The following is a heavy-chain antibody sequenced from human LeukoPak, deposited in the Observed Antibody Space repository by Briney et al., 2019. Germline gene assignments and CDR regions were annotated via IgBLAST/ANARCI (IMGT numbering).Heavy chain of an antibody. D-gene: IGHD4-17*01. CDR1: GFTFSSYS. CDR2: ISSSSSYI. V-gene: IGHV3-21*01. Sequence: GGSLRLSCAASGFTFSSYSMNWVRQAPGKGLEWVSSISSSSSYIYYAASVKGRFTISRHNAKNSLYLQMNSLRAEDTAVYYCARDRDDYGDYVSGYWGQGTLVTVSS. J-gene: IGHJ4*02. CDR3: ARDRDDYGDYVSGY.